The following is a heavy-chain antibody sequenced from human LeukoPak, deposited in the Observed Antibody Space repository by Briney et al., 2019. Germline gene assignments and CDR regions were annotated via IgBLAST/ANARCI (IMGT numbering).Heavy chain of an antibody. CDR1: GYSFTNYW. CDR3: ARVRWLQRIPNWFDP. Sequence: GESLKISCQGSGYSFTNYWIGWVRQMPGKGLEWMGIIYPGDSDTRYSPSFQGQVTISADKSISTAYLQWSSLKASDTAMYYCARVRWLQRIPNWFDPWGQGTLVTVSS. CDR2: IYPGDSDT. J-gene: IGHJ5*02. V-gene: IGHV5-51*01. D-gene: IGHD5-24*01.